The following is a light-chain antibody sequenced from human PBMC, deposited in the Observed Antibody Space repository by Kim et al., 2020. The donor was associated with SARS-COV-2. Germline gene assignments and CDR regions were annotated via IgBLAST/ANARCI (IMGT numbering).Light chain of an antibody. CDR1: QSVTSSY. CDR3: QQYGSSPVT. Sequence: WSTGERATLSCRARQSVTSSYLAGYQQKPGQTPRLLIYGPSSRATGVPDRYSGSESGTDFTLTISRLEPEDFAVYYCQQYGSSPVTFGQGTKLEI. V-gene: IGKV3-20*01. CDR2: GPS. J-gene: IGKJ2*01.